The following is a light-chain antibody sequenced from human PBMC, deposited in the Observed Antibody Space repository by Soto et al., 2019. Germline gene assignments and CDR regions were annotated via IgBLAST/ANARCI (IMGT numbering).Light chain of an antibody. CDR1: QYVGTR. J-gene: IGKJ1*01. Sequence: EIVLTQSPATLSSSPGETATLSCRASQYVGTRLAWYQHKPGQAPRLLIYYTSNRSTGIPARFSGSGSGTDFTLTISSIAPEDVAIYYCHQRQSWPRTCGQGTKEEIK. CDR2: YTS. CDR3: HQRQSWPRT. V-gene: IGKV3-11*01.